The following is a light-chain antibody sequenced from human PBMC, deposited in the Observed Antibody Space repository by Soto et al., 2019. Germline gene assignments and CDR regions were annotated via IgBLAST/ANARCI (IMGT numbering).Light chain of an antibody. Sequence: EIRITQYPSTLSSGEGDRVSITCRASQNIRSRLAWFQQKPGKAPKLLIYDASSLESGVPQRFSGSGSGTEFTLTISSLQTDYFAIYYCQQYDSYWTFGQGTKVDIK. CDR1: QNIRSR. J-gene: IGKJ1*01. CDR3: QQYDSYWT. CDR2: DAS. V-gene: IGKV1-5*01.